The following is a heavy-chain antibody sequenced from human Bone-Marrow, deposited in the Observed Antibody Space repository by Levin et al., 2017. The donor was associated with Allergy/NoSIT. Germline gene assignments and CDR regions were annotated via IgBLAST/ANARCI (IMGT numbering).Heavy chain of an antibody. D-gene: IGHD7-27*01. CDR1: GFIFSNFW. J-gene: IGHJ5*02. CDR3: TNSLTGEAS. CDR2: IKPDGTGA. V-gene: IGHV3-74*01. Sequence: HPGGSLRLSCAASGFIFSNFWMHWVRQVPGKGLMFVSTIKPDGTGANYADSVKGRFTISRDNSKNTLFLEMNSLRVEDTGVYYCTNSLTGEASWGRGTLVTVSS.